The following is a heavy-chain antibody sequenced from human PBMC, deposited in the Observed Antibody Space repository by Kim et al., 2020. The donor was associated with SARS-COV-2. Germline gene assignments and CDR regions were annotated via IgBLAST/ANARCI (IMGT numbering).Heavy chain of an antibody. Sequence: GGSLRLSCAASGFTFSSYAMHWVRQAPGKGLEWVAVISYDGSNKYYADSVKGRFTISRDNSKNTLYLQMNSLRAEDTAVYYCARDPVSNQHYYYGMDVWGQGTTVTVSS. J-gene: IGHJ6*02. CDR3: ARDPVSNQHYYYGMDV. V-gene: IGHV3-30*04. D-gene: IGHD3-16*01. CDR2: ISYDGSNK. CDR1: GFTFSSYA.